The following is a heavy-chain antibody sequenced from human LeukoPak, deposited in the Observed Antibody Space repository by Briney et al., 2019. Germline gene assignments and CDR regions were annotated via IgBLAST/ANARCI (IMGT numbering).Heavy chain of an antibody. Sequence: GGSLRLSCAASGFTFSSYAMSWVRQAPGKGLEWVSAISGSGGSTYYADSVKGRFTISRDNSKNTLYLQMNSLRAEDTAVYYYAKGEALRYSYEYYFDYWGQGTLVTVSS. D-gene: IGHD5-18*01. CDR3: AKGEALRYSYEYYFDY. J-gene: IGHJ4*02. V-gene: IGHV3-23*01. CDR2: ISGSGGST. CDR1: GFTFSSYA.